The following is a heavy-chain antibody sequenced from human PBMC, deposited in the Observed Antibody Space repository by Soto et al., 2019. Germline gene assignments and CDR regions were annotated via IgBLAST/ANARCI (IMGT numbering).Heavy chain of an antibody. J-gene: IGHJ4*02. Sequence: EVQLVETGGGLIQPGGSLRVSCAASGFTVSSYSMSWVRQAPGKGLEWVSVIYSGGSTYYADSVKGRFTVSRDNSKNMLSLQMNSLRAEDTAVYYCARGRYYYDSSGYHSPFDYWGQGTLVTVSS. CDR1: GFTVSSYS. V-gene: IGHV3-53*02. CDR3: ARGRYYYDSSGYHSPFDY. CDR2: IYSGGST. D-gene: IGHD3-22*01.